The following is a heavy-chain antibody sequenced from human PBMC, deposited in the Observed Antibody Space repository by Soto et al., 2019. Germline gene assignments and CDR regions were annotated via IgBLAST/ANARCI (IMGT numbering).Heavy chain of an antibody. V-gene: IGHV3-73*02. CDR2: IRSKANSYAT. J-gene: IGHJ6*02. CDR1: GFTFSGSA. Sequence: EVQLVESGGGLVQPGGSLKLSCAASGFTFSGSAMHWVRQASGKGLEWVGRIRSKANSYATAYAASVKGRFTISRDDSKNMAYLQMNSLKTEDTAVYYCTRRGGYYYDSSGTPRYGMDVWGQGTTVTVSS. CDR3: TRRGGYYYDSSGTPRYGMDV. D-gene: IGHD3-22*01.